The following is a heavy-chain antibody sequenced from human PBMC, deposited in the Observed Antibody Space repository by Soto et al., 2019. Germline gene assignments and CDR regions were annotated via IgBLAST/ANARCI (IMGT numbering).Heavy chain of an antibody. CDR1: GFTFSNYG. V-gene: IGHV3-30*18. Sequence: GGSLRLSCAASGFTFSNYGMHWVRQAPGKGLECVALIVYDGSDKFYADSVKGRFTISRDNSKNTVYLQMNSLRAEDTAVYYCVKDYNYGSRDYWGHATRVTLAS. CDR2: IVYDGSDK. D-gene: IGHD3-10*01. J-gene: IGHJ4*01. CDR3: VKDYNYGSRDY.